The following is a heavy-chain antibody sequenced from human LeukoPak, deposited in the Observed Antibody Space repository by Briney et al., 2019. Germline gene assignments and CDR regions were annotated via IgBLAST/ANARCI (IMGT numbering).Heavy chain of an antibody. J-gene: IGHJ5*02. CDR2: IYYSGST. V-gene: IGHV4-31*03. D-gene: IGHD6-19*01. CDR3: ARDADSSGFHNWFDP. CDR1: GGSISRGGYY. Sequence: SETLSLTCTVSGGSISRGGYYWSWIRQHPGKGLEWIGYIYYSGSTYYNPSLKSRVTISVETSKNHFSLKLSSVTATATAVYYCARDADSSGFHNWFDPWGQGTLVTASS.